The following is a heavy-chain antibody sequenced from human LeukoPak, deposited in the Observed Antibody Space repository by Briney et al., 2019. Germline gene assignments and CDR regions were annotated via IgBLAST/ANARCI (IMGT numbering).Heavy chain of an antibody. D-gene: IGHD3-16*02. CDR1: GGSISSSSYY. CDR3: ARQYHDYVWGSYRLWYFDY. Sequence: SETLSLTCTVSGGSISSSSYYWGWIRQPPGKGLEWIGSIYYSGSTYYNPSLKSRVTISVDTSKNQFSLKLSSVTAADTAVYYCARQYHDYVWGSYRLWYFDYWGQGTLVTVSS. V-gene: IGHV4-39*01. CDR2: IYYSGST. J-gene: IGHJ4*02.